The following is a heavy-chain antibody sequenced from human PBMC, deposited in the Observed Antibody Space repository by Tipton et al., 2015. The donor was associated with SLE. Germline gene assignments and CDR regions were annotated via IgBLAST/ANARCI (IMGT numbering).Heavy chain of an antibody. CDR3: ARPGWSGYLNWFDP. CDR1: GGSISSSSYY. V-gene: IGHV4-39*01. CDR2: IYYSGST. Sequence: TLSLTCTVSGGSISSSSYYWGWIRQPPGKGLEWIGSIYYSGSTYYNPSLKSRVTISVDTSKNQFPLKLSSVTATDTAVYYCARPGWSGYLNWFDPWGQGTLVTVSS. J-gene: IGHJ5*02. D-gene: IGHD3-3*01.